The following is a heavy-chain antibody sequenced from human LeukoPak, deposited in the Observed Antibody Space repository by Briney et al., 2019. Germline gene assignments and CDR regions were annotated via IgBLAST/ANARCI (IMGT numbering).Heavy chain of an antibody. J-gene: IGHJ4*02. CDR1: GFTFTYHA. D-gene: IGHD5-12*01. CDR3: AKGRYSGYGYFDY. Sequence: GGFLRLSCAASGFTFTYHAMNWVRQAPGKWLEWVSGISGSGGNTYYADSVKGRFTISRDNSKNTLYLQMNSLRAEDTALYYCAKGRYSGYGYFDYWGRGTLVTVSS. CDR2: ISGSGGNT. V-gene: IGHV3-23*01.